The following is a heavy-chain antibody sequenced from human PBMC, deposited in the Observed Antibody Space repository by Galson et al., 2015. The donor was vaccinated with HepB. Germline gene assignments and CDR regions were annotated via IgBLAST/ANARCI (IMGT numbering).Heavy chain of an antibody. CDR3: ARPSYSGYFDY. CDR1: GYTFTSYG. CDR2: ISGYNGNT. D-gene: IGHD2-21*01. Sequence: SCKASGYTFTSYGISWVRQAPGQELEWMGWISGYNGNTNYAQKLQGRVTMTTDTSTSTAYMELRSLRSDDTAVYYCARPSYSGYFDYWGQGTLVTVSS. J-gene: IGHJ4*02. V-gene: IGHV1-18*01.